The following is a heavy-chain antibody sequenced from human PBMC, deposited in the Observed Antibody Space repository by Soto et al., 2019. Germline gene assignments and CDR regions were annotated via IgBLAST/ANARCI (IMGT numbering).Heavy chain of an antibody. J-gene: IGHJ4*02. CDR1: GFTFSSYA. CDR2: ISGSGGST. D-gene: IGHD5-18*01. CDR3: AKVRLDTAMVRLYYFDY. Sequence: GGSLRLSCAASGFTFSSYAMSWVRQAPGKGLEWVSAISGSGGSTYYADSVKGRFTISRDNSKNTLYLQMNSLRAEDTAVYYCAKVRLDTAMVRLYYFDYWGQGTLVTVFS. V-gene: IGHV3-23*01.